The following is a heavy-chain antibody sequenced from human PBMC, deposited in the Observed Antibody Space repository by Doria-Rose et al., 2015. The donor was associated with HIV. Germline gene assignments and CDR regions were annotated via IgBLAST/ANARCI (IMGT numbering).Heavy chain of an antibody. CDR2: LYTGGNT. D-gene: IGHD2-2*02. J-gene: IGHJ6*02. CDR3: AKDQGLYHFYYAMDV. Sequence: VQLVQSGGGLIQPGGSLRLPCVASGLTVNTSYMNWVRQAPGKGLEWVSLLYTGGNTYYADSVKGRFTISRDNSKNTLYLQMNSLRAEDTAVYYCAKDQGLYHFYYAMDVWGQGTTVTVSS. CDR1: GLTVNTSY. V-gene: IGHV3-66*03.